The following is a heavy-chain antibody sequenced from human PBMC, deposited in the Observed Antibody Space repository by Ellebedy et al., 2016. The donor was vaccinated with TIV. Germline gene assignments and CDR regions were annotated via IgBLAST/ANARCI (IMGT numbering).Heavy chain of an antibody. D-gene: IGHD4-23*01. V-gene: IGHV4-34*01. Sequence: ESLKISXAASGFTFSRYWMSWIRQPPGKGLEWIGEINHSGSTNYNPSLKSRVTISVDTSKNQFSLKLSSVTAADTAVYYCARGLGNSLVWGQGTLVTVSS. CDR1: GFTFSRYW. J-gene: IGHJ4*02. CDR2: INHSGST. CDR3: ARGLGNSLV.